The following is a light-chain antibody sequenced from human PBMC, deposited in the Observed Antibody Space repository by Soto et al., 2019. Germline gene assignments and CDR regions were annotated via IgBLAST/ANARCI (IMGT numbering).Light chain of an antibody. CDR3: QSYDSSLSGSV. Sequence: QAVVTQPPSVSGAPGQRVTISCTGNSSNIGAGYDVHWYQQLPRTAPKLLIYGNSNRPSGVPDRFSGSKSGTSASLAITGLQAEDEADYYCQSYDSSLSGSVFGGGTKLTVL. CDR1: SSNIGAGYD. V-gene: IGLV1-40*01. J-gene: IGLJ2*01. CDR2: GNS.